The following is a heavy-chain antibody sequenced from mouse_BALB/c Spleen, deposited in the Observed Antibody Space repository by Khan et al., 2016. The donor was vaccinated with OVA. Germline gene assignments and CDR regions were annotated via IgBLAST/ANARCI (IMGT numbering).Heavy chain of an antibody. V-gene: IGHV9-3-1*01. CDR1: GHTFTNFG. Sequence: QIQLVQSGPELKKPGETVKISCKASGHTFTNFGMNWVKQAPGKGLKWMGWINTYTGEPTYADDFNGRFAFSLEASASTAYLQINNLTIEDTATYCCARPPYFSYAMDNWGQGTSVTVSS. CDR2: INTYTGEP. J-gene: IGHJ4*01. CDR3: ARPPYFSYAMDN. D-gene: IGHD2-10*01.